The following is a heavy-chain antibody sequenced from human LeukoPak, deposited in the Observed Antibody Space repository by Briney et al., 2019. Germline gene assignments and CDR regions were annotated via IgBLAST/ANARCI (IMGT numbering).Heavy chain of an antibody. CDR3: ARSSGWYSVDY. CDR2: INPNSGST. J-gene: IGHJ4*01. D-gene: IGHD6-19*01. CDR1: GYTFTSYY. V-gene: IGHV1-8*03. Sequence: ASVKVSCKASGYTFTSYYMHWVRQAPGQGLEWMGWINPNSGSTGYAQKFQGRVTITRDTSISTAYMELSSLRSEDTAIYYCARSSGWYSVDYWGQGTLVTVSS.